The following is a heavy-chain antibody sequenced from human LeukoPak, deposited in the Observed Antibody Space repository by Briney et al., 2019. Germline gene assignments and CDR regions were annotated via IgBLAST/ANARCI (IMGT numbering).Heavy chain of an antibody. CDR2: ISAYNGNT. V-gene: IGHV1-18*01. CDR3: ARESEDILTGYPPHFDY. CDR1: GYTFTSYG. Sequence: LEASVKLSCTASGYTFTSYGMSWVRQAPGQGLEWMGWISAYNGNTNNAQKLQGRVTMTTDTSTSTAYMELRSLRSDDTAVYYCARESEDILTGYPPHFDYWGQGTLVTVSS. D-gene: IGHD3-9*01. J-gene: IGHJ4*02.